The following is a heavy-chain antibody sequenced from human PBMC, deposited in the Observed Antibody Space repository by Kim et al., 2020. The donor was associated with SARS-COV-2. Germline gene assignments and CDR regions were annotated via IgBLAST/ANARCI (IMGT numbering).Heavy chain of an antibody. CDR1: GDSISSSY. D-gene: IGHD6-13*01. V-gene: IGHV4-59*01. CDR2: ILTGSTTYNPSQGST. J-gene: IGHJ4*02. CDR3: ARAGVRSRWAGWLDF. Sequence: SETLSLTCSVSGDSISSSYWTWVRQPPGKGLEWIGYILTGSTTYNPSQGSTYYNPSLESRLTISADTSNNRFSLKMNSVTAADTAVYYCARAGVRSRWAGWLDFWGQGILVTVSS.